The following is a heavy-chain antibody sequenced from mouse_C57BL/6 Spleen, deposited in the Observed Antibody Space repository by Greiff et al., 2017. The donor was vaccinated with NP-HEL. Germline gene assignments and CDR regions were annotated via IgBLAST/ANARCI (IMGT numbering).Heavy chain of an antibody. CDR3: AREVTTDY. Sequence: QVQLQQSGPELVKPGASVKISCKASGYAFSSSWMNWVKQRPGKGLEWIGRIYPGDGDTNYNGKFKGKATLTADKSSSTAYMQLSSLTSEDSAVYFCAREVTTDYWGQGTTLTVSS. D-gene: IGHD2-2*01. CDR2: IYPGDGDT. CDR1: GYAFSSSW. J-gene: IGHJ2*01. V-gene: IGHV1-82*01.